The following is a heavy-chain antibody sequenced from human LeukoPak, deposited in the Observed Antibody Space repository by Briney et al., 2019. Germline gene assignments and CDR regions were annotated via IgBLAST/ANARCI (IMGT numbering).Heavy chain of an antibody. D-gene: IGHD3-16*01. CDR2: IYYSGST. Sequence: SETLSLTCTVSGGSISSSSYYWGWIRQPPGKGLEWIGSIYYSGSTYYNPSLKSRVTISVDTSKNQFSLKLSSVTAADTAVYYCASRQGDDTDYWGQGTLVTVSS. V-gene: IGHV4-39*01. CDR1: GGSISSSSYY. CDR3: ASRQGDDTDY. J-gene: IGHJ4*02.